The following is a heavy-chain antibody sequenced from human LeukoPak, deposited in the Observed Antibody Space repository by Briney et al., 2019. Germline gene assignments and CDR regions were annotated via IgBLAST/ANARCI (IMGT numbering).Heavy chain of an antibody. J-gene: IGHJ3*02. CDR2: ISANGVDT. V-gene: IGHV3-23*01. CDR1: GFTFSNHA. D-gene: IGHD2-8*02. CDR3: AKVLSGAFDAFDI. Sequence: GGSQRLSCVASGFTFSNHAMTWVRQAPGKGLEWVSAISANGVDTFYAPSVKGRFTISRDNSKNTLYLQMNSLRAEDTAVYYCAKVLSGAFDAFDIWGQGTMVTVSS.